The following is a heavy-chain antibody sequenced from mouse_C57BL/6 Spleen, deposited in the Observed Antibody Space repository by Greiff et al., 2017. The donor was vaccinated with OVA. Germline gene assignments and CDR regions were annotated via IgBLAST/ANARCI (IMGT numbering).Heavy chain of an antibody. CDR3: AREDGFAY. CDR1: GYTFTSYW. V-gene: IGHV1-52*01. D-gene: IGHD2-3*01. J-gene: IGHJ3*01. Sequence: QVQLKESGAELVRPGSSVKLSCKASGYTFTSYWMHWVKQRPIQGLEWIGNIDPSDSETHYNQKFKDKATLTVDKSSSTAYMQLSSLTSEDSAVYYCAREDGFAYWGQGTLVTVSA. CDR2: IDPSDSET.